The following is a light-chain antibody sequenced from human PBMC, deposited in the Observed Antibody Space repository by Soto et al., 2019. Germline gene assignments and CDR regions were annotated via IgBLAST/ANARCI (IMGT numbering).Light chain of an antibody. CDR2: DVS. Sequence: QSALTQPASVSGSPGQSITISCTGTSSDVGGYNYVSWYQQHPGKAPKLMIYDVSNRPSGVSNRFSGSKSGNTASLTISGRQAEDEADYYCSSYTGRSTPVVFGGGTTLTVL. CDR1: SSDVGGYNY. CDR3: SSYTGRSTPVV. J-gene: IGLJ2*01. V-gene: IGLV2-14*01.